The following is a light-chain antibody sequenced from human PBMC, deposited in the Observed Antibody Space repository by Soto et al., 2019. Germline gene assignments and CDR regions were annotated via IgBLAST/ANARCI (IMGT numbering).Light chain of an antibody. V-gene: IGLV2-14*01. J-gene: IGLJ1*01. CDR3: SSFTTTYTRV. Sequence: QSALTQPASVSGSPGQSITISCTGTSSDVGGYNYVSWYQQHPGKAPKLMIYEVSNRPSGVSTRFSGSKSGNTASLTTSGLQADDDADYYCSSFTTTYTRVFGSGTKVTVL. CDR2: EVS. CDR1: SSDVGGYNY.